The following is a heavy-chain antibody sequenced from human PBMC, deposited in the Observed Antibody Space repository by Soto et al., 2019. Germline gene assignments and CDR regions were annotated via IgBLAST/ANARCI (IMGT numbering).Heavy chain of an antibody. V-gene: IGHV3-30*18. Sequence: GGSLRLSCAASGFTFSSYGMHWVRQAPGKGLEWVAVISYDGSNKYYADSVKGRFTISRDNSKNTLYLQMNSLRAEDTAVYYCAKDRASGSIDYWGQGTLVTVSS. CDR2: ISYDGSNK. CDR1: GFTFSSYG. D-gene: IGHD3-10*01. J-gene: IGHJ4*02. CDR3: AKDRASGSIDY.